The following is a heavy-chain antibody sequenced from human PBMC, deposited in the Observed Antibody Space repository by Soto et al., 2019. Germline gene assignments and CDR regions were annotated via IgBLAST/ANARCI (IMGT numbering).Heavy chain of an antibody. CDR2: INPSSGDT. D-gene: IGHD1-26*01. Sequence: ASVKVSCKASGYTFTSYYMHWVRQTPGQGLEWMGMINPSSGDTTYAQRFRGRVTMTRDTSTSTIFMQLSSLRSEDTAVYYCTREGGSYDYWGQGTLVTVSS. V-gene: IGHV1-46*01. CDR1: GYTFTSYY. J-gene: IGHJ4*02. CDR3: TREGGSYDY.